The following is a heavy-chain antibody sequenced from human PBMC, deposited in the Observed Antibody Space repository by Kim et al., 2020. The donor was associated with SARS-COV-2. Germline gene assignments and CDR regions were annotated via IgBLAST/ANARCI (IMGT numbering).Heavy chain of an antibody. CDR3: ARAVLHLYSSSWYNSPGCNY. D-gene: IGHD6-13*01. J-gene: IGHJ4*02. CDR2: INTNTGNP. Sequence: ASVKVSCKASGYTFTSYAMNWVRQAPGQGLEWMGWINTNTGNPTYAQGFTGRFVFSLDTSVSTAYLQISSLKAEDTAVYYCARAVLHLYSSSWYNSPGCNYWGQGTLVTVSS. V-gene: IGHV7-4-1*02. CDR1: GYTFTSYA.